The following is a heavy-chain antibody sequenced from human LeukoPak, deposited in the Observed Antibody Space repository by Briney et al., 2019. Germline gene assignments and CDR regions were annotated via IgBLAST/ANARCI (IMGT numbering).Heavy chain of an antibody. V-gene: IGHV4-59*01. CDR3: ARLRATDAFDI. CDR2: IYYSGST. J-gene: IGHJ3*02. CDR1: GGSISSYY. D-gene: IGHD5-12*01. Sequence: PSETLSLTCTVSGGSISSYYWSWIRQPPGKGLEWIGYIYYSGSTNYNPSLKSRVTISLDTSKNQFSLKLSSVTAADTAVYYCARLRATDAFDIWGQGTMVTVSS.